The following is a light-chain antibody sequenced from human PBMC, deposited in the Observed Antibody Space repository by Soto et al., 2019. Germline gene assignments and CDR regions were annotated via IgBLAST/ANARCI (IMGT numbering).Light chain of an antibody. J-gene: IGKJ3*01. Sequence: EIVLTQSPGTLSLSPGERATLSCRASQSVSSKYLAWYQQKPGQAPRVLIYGTSIRASGVPERFSGGGSGTDFTLTITRLEPEDFAVYYCLQHHNWPEFSFGPGTRVDFK. CDR3: LQHHNWPEFS. CDR1: QSVSSKY. CDR2: GTS. V-gene: IGKV3-20*01.